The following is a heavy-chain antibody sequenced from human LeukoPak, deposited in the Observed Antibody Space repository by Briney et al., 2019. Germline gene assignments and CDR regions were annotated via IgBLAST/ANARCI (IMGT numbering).Heavy chain of an antibody. Sequence: SETLSLTCTVSGGSISSSSYYWGWIRQPPGEGLEWIGSIYYSGSTYYNPSLKSRVTISVDTSKNQFSLKLSSVTAADTAVYYCARRLYGSGSYHFDYWGQGTLVTVSS. D-gene: IGHD3-10*01. CDR1: GGSISSSSYY. CDR3: ARRLYGSGSYHFDY. J-gene: IGHJ4*02. CDR2: IYYSGST. V-gene: IGHV4-39*07.